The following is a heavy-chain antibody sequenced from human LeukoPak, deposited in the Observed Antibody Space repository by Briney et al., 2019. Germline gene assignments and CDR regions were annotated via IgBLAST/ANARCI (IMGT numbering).Heavy chain of an antibody. CDR2: INTDGSST. CDR1: GVTFISYG. CDR3: ARELPREVTLDY. V-gene: IGHV3-74*01. J-gene: IGHJ4*02. D-gene: IGHD2-21*02. Sequence: GGSLRLSCAASGVTFISYGMQWVRQAPGKGLVWVSRINTDGSSTSYADSVKGRFTISRDNAKNTLYLQMNSLRAEDTGVYYCARELPREVTLDYWGQGTLVTVSS.